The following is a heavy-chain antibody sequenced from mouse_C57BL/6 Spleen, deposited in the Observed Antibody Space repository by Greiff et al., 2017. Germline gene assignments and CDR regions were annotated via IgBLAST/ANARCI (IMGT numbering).Heavy chain of an antibody. CDR3: AREDYRYAMDY. Sequence: VQLQQPGAELVKPGASVKLSCKASGYTFTSYWMHWVKQRPGQGLEWIGMIHPNSGSTNYNEKFKGKATLTVNKSSSTAYMELRSLTSEDSAVYYCAREDYRYAMDYWGQGTSVTVSS. CDR1: GYTFTSYW. J-gene: IGHJ4*01. V-gene: IGHV1-64*01. CDR2: IHPNSGST. D-gene: IGHD2-4*01.